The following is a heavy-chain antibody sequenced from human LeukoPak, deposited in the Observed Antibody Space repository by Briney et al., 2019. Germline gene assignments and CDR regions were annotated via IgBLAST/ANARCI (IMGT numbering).Heavy chain of an antibody. CDR1: GFTFSSYA. Sequence: PGGSLRLSCAASGFTFSSYAMHWVRQAPGKGLEWVAVISYDGSNKYYAVSVKGRFTISRDNSKNTLYLQMNSLRAEDTAVYYCARDPWIQLWSEYYYYYYMDVWGKGTTVTVSS. J-gene: IGHJ6*03. D-gene: IGHD5-18*01. CDR3: ARDPWIQLWSEYYYYYYMDV. V-gene: IGHV3-30*04. CDR2: ISYDGSNK.